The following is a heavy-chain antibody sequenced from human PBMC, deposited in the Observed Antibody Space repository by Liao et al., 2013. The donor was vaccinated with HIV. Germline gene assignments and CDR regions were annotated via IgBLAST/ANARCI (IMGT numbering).Heavy chain of an antibody. CDR3: ARRRGLVRVFDY. D-gene: IGHD5-24*01. CDR2: INHSGST. J-gene: IGHJ4*02. CDR1: GESFSYYY. Sequence: QVHLQQWGAGLLKPSETLSLTCAVSGESFSYYYWTWIRQPPGKGLEWIGEINHSGSTNYNPSLKSRVSISVDTAKNQFSLQLNSVTAADSAVYYCARRRGLVRVFDYWGQGTLVTVSS. V-gene: IGHV4-34*01.